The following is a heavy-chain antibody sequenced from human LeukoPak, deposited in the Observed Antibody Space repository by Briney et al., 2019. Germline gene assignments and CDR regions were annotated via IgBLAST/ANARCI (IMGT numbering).Heavy chain of an antibody. Sequence: EASVKVSCKASGGTFSSYAISWVRQAPGQGLESMGGIIPIFGTANYAQKFQGRVTITTDESTSTAYMELSSLRSEDTAVYYCARDMKSSVGSSGYYYWDYWGQGTLVTVSS. CDR3: ARDMKSSVGSSGYYYWDY. J-gene: IGHJ4*02. CDR1: GGTFSSYA. D-gene: IGHD3-22*01. CDR2: IIPIFGTA. V-gene: IGHV1-69*05.